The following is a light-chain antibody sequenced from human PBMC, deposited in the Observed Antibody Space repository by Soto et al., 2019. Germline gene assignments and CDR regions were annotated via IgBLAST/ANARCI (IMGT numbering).Light chain of an antibody. CDR1: QSISSW. J-gene: IGKJ1*01. Sequence: DIQMTQSPSTLSASVGDRVTITCRASQSISSWLAWYRQKPGEAPKLLIYHASKLETGVPSRFSGSGSGTEFTLTISSLQPDDFATYYCQQYKTYSWTFGPGTKVEI. V-gene: IGKV1-5*01. CDR2: HAS. CDR3: QQYKTYSWT.